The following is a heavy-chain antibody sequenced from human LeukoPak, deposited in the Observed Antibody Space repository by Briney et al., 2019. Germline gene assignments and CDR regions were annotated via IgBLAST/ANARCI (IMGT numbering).Heavy chain of an antibody. D-gene: IGHD6-13*01. CDR3: ASTSSWYYYYGMDV. V-gene: IGHV1-2*02. CDR1: GYTFTGYY. Sequence: ASVKVSCKASGYTFTGYYMHWVRQAPGQGLEWMGWINPNSGGTNYAQKFQGRVTMTRNTSISTAYMELSSLRSEDTAVYYCASTSSWYYYYGMDVWGQGTTVTVSS. J-gene: IGHJ6*02. CDR2: INPNSGGT.